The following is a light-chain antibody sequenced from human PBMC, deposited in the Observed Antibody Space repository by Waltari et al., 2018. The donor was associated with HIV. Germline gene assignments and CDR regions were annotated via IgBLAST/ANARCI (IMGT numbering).Light chain of an antibody. J-gene: IGKJ5*01. CDR1: ESVFSPSNNVNY. Sequence: DIVLTQSPETLSVSLGERAAIHCKSEESVFSPSNNVNYFAWYQQRPGQPPTLLFSEASSLSSGVPARFTASGSRTDFTLTIDDLQADDVAVYFCQQYYSTPTFGRGTQLV. CDR2: EAS. CDR3: QQYYSTPT. V-gene: IGKV4-1*01.